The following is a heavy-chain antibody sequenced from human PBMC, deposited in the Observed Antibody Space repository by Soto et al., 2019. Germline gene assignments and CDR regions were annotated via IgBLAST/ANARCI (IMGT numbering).Heavy chain of an antibody. CDR3: AREWDILGYCSGGSCEIPWFDP. J-gene: IGHJ5*02. Sequence: GGSLRLSCAASGFTFSSYSMNWVRQAPGKGLEWVSYISSSSSTIYYADSVKGRFTISRDNAKNSLYLQMNSLRDEDPAVYYCAREWDILGYCSGGSCEIPWFDPWGQGTLVTVSS. CDR1: GFTFSSYS. D-gene: IGHD2-15*01. CDR2: ISSSSSTI. V-gene: IGHV3-48*02.